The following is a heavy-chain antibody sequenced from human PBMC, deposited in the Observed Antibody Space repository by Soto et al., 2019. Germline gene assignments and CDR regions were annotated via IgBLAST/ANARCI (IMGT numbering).Heavy chain of an antibody. V-gene: IGHV3-48*02. CDR3: ARDPSPDSSGWYYFDY. J-gene: IGHJ4*02. CDR1: GFTFKTYN. Sequence: EVQLEESGGALVQPGGSLRLSCAAYGFTFKTYNMNWVRQAPGKGLEWVSYIGTSGTPVYYADSVKGRFTISRDNAKNSLFLQMHSLRDEDTALYFCARDPSPDSSGWYYFDYWGQGTLVTVSS. D-gene: IGHD6-19*01. CDR2: IGTSGTPV.